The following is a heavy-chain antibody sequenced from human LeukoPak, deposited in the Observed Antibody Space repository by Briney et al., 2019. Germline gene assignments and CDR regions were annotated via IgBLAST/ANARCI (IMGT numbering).Heavy chain of an antibody. D-gene: IGHD6-19*01. J-gene: IGHJ4*02. Sequence: SETLSLTCAVYGGSFSGYYWSWIRQPPGKGLEWIGSIYYSGSTHYNPSLKSRVTISVDTSKNQFSLNLSSVTAADTAVYYCAREVYSSGWYARYWGQGTLVTVSS. CDR1: GGSFSGYY. V-gene: IGHV4-34*11. CDR2: IYYSGST. CDR3: AREVYSSGWYARY.